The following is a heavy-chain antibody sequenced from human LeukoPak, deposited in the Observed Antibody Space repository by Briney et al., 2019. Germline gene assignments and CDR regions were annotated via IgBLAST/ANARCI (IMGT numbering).Heavy chain of an antibody. Sequence: GGSLRLSCAASGFTFSSYAMSWVRQAPGKGLEWVAVISYDGSNKYYADSVKGRVTISRDNSKNTLYLQMNSLRVDDTAVYYCAKVAGSSGWYSGGFDYWGQGTLVTVSS. J-gene: IGHJ4*02. CDR2: ISYDGSNK. D-gene: IGHD6-19*01. V-gene: IGHV3-30*18. CDR1: GFTFSSYA. CDR3: AKVAGSSGWYSGGFDY.